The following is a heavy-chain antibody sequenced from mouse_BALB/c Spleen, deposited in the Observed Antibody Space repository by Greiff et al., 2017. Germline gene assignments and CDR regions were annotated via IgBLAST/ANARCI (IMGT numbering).Heavy chain of an antibody. J-gene: IGHJ1*01. CDR2: ISYSGST. CDR3: ARSTMITTRYFDV. D-gene: IGHD2-4*01. V-gene: IGHV3-2*02. Sequence: EVKLQESGPGLVKPSQSLSLTCTVTGYSITSDYAWNWIRQFPGNKLEWMGYISYSGSTSYNPSLKSRISITRDTSKNQFFLQLNSVTTEDTATYYCARSTMITTRYFDVWGAGTTVTVSS. CDR1: GYSITSDYA.